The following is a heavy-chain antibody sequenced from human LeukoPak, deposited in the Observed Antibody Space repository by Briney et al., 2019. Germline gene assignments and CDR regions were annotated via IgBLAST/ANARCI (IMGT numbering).Heavy chain of an antibody. CDR2: INHSGST. Sequence: SETLSLTCTVSGGSISNSDYYWSWIRQPPGKGLEWIGEINHSGSTNYNPSLKSRVTISVDTSKNQFSLKLSSVTVADTAVYYCARERKVAVVPAADYYMDVWGKGTTVTVSS. J-gene: IGHJ6*03. CDR3: ARERKVAVVPAADYYMDV. CDR1: GGSISNSDYY. D-gene: IGHD2-2*01. V-gene: IGHV4-39*07.